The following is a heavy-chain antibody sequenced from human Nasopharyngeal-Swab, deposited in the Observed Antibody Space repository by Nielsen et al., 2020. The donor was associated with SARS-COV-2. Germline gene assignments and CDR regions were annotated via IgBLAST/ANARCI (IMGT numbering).Heavy chain of an antibody. Sequence: GESLKISCAASGFTFSSYWMHWVRHTPGKGLEWVSAISGSGGSTYYADSVKGRFTISRDNSKNTLYLQMNSLRAEDTAVYYCARGSSTSCYEWGQGTLVTVSS. D-gene: IGHD2-2*01. CDR1: GFTFSSYW. CDR3: ARGSSTSCYE. V-gene: IGHV3-23*01. J-gene: IGHJ4*02. CDR2: ISGSGGST.